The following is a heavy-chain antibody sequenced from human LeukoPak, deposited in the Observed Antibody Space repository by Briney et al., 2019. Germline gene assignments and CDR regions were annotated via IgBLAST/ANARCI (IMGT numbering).Heavy chain of an antibody. CDR1: GGSISSSSYY. V-gene: IGHV4-39*01. CDR3: AKRRVDVGYFDL. Sequence: SETLSLTCTVSGGSISSSSYYWGWIRQPPGNGLEWIGIICFTRTTFYTPSLRTPFTVSVHTSKNQFSLKLISVTAADTAVYYCAKRRVDVGYFDLWGRGALVTVSS. CDR2: ICFTRTT. J-gene: IGHJ2*01. D-gene: IGHD3-9*01.